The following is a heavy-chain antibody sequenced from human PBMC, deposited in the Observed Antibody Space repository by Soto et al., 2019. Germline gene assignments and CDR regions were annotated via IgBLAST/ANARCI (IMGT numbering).Heavy chain of an antibody. CDR2: INPSSGVT. V-gene: IGHV1-2*04. D-gene: IGHD5-12*01. Sequence: VQLVQSGAEVKKPGASVKVSCKSSGDSFNDYYLHWVRQAPGQGLEWMGWINPSSGVTKYAQKFQGWVTMTRDTSIRTVYMELSRLRSDDTAVYYCARESGGATATLDYYYFYMDVWGKGTTVTVSS. CDR1: GDSFNDYY. CDR3: ARESGGATATLDYYYFYMDV. J-gene: IGHJ6*03.